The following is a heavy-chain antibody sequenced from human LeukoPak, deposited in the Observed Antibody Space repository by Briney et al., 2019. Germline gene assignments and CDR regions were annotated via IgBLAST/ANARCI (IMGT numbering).Heavy chain of an antibody. CDR1: GFTVSSNY. V-gene: IGHV3-53*01. D-gene: IGHD6-19*01. CDR2: IYSGGST. CDR3: ARAVAGTHWFDP. Sequence: PGGSLRLSCAASGFTVSSNYMSWVRQAPGKGLEWVSVIYSGGSTYYADSVKGRLTISRDNSKNTLYLQMNSLRAGDTAVYYCARAVAGTHWFDPWGQGTLVTVSS. J-gene: IGHJ5*02.